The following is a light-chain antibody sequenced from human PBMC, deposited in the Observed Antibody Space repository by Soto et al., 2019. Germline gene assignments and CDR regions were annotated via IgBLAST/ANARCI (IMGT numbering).Light chain of an antibody. J-gene: IGKJ4*01. CDR1: QTVSTNY. V-gene: IGKV3-20*01. CDR2: GAS. Sequence: EIVLTQSPGTLSLSPGERATLSCRASQTVSTNYLAWFQHKPGQAPRLLIYGASSRATGIPDRFSGSGSGTDFTLTINRLEPEEFAVYFCQQYSDSPLTFGGGTKVEIK. CDR3: QQYSDSPLT.